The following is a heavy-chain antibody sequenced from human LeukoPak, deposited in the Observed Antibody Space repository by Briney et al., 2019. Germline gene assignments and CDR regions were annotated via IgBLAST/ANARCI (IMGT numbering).Heavy chain of an antibody. Sequence: SETLSLTCTVSGGSISSYYWSWIRQPPGKGLEWIGHIYYSGSTNYNPSLKSRVTISIDTSKNQFSLRLSSVTAADTAVYYCARSSSGSLGDYWGQGTLVTVSS. CDR3: ARSSSGSLGDY. D-gene: IGHD3-10*01. CDR1: GGSISSYY. V-gene: IGHV4-59*01. CDR2: IYYSGST. J-gene: IGHJ4*02.